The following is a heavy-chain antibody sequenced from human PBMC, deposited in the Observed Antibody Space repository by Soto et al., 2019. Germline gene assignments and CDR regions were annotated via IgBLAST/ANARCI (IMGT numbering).Heavy chain of an antibody. Sequence: ASVKVSCKASGYTFTSYGISWVRQAPGQGLEWMGWISAYNGNTNYAQKLQGRVTMTTDTSTSTAYMELRGLRSDDTAVYYCARDPGREVARFYYYYYGMDVWGQGTTVTVSS. V-gene: IGHV1-18*01. CDR2: ISAYNGNT. CDR3: ARDPGREVARFYYYYYGMDV. D-gene: IGHD5-12*01. J-gene: IGHJ6*02. CDR1: GYTFTSYG.